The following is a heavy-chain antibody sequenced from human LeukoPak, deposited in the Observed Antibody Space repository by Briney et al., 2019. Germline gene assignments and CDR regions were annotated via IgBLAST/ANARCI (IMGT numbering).Heavy chain of an antibody. J-gene: IGHJ3*02. CDR1: GFTFSSYG. CDR3: ASRGDWAEDPDAFDI. V-gene: IGHV3-48*04. CDR2: ISSSGSTI. D-gene: IGHD2-21*02. Sequence: PGGSLRLSCAASGFTFSSYGMHWVRQAPGKGLEWVSYISSSGSTIYYADSVKGRFTISRDNAKNSLYLQMNSLRAEDTAVYYCASRGDWAEDPDAFDIWGQGTMVTVSS.